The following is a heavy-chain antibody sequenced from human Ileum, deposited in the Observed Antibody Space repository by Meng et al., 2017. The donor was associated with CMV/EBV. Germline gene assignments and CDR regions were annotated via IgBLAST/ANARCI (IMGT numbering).Heavy chain of an antibody. V-gene: IGHV4-34*01. CDR3: VTGGFWRFDY. CDR2: ISHDERT. J-gene: IGHJ4*02. CDR1: GGSFTRYY. Sequence: LACGVYGGSFTRYYWTWIRQFPGKGLEWIGEISHDERTNYNPSLKSRLTMSVDTSKNQFSLRLNSVTAADTAVYYCVTGGFWRFDYWGQGTLVTVSS. D-gene: IGHD1-1*01.